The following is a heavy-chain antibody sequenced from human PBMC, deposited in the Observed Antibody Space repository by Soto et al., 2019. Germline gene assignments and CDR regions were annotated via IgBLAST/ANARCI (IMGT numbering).Heavy chain of an antibody. CDR2: IIPIFGTA. D-gene: IGHD2-8*01. CDR1: GGTFSSYA. Sequence: ASVKVSCKASGGTFSSYAISWVRQAPGQGLEWMGGIIPIFGTANYAQKFQGRVTITADESTGTAYMELSSLRSEDTAVYYCARGYCTNGVCSRGNYYYYYGMDVWGQGTTVTV. J-gene: IGHJ6*02. CDR3: ARGYCTNGVCSRGNYYYYYGMDV. V-gene: IGHV1-69*13.